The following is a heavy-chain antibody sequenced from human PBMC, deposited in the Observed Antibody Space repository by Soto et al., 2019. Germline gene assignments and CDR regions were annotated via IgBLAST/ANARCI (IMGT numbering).Heavy chain of an antibody. V-gene: IGHV4-34*12. Sequence: PSETLSLTCAVYGGSFSGYYWTWIRQPPGTGLEWIGDIFYSGSTYYNPSLKSRFTVSLDTSKNQFSLKLSSVTAADTAVYYCARHPSDFWFDPWGQGTLVTVSS. CDR3: ARHPSDFWFDP. CDR1: GGSFSGYY. D-gene: IGHD2-21*02. J-gene: IGHJ5*02. CDR2: IFYSGST.